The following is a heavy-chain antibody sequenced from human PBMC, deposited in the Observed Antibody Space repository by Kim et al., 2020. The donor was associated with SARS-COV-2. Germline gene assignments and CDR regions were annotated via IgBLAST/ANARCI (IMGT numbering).Heavy chain of an antibody. CDR2: ITGSGGST. D-gene: IGHD2-2*01. J-gene: IGHJ4*02. Sequence: GGSLRLSCAASGFTFSNYAMSWFRQAPGKGLEWVSAITGSGGSTYYADSVKGRFTISRDNSKNTLYLQMNSLRAEDTAVYYCARELVVVVQDASNVWGQGTLVTVSS. CDR3: ARELVVVVQDASNV. CDR1: GFTFSNYA. V-gene: IGHV3-23*01.